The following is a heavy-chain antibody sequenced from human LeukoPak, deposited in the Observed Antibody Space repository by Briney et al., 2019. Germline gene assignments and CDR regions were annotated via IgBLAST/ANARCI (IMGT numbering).Heavy chain of an antibody. D-gene: IGHD6-6*01. CDR1: GFTFSTYG. J-gene: IGHJ4*02. V-gene: IGHV3-30*18. CDR3: AKDIAARPEIDY. Sequence: PGGPLRLSCAASGFTFSTYGMHWVRQAPGKGLEWVAVISYVGSDKYYADSVKGRFTISRDNSKNTLYLQVNSLRVEDTAVYYCAKDIAARPEIDYWGQGTLVTVSS. CDR2: ISYVGSDK.